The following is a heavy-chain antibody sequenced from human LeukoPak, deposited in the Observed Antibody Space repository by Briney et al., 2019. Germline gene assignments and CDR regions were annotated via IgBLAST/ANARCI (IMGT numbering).Heavy chain of an antibody. CDR3: ARDSRGYFYVPDY. J-gene: IGHJ4*02. CDR1: GGSISNYY. V-gene: IGHV4-4*07. Sequence: SETLSLTCTVSGGSISNYYGTWIRQPAGKGLEWIGRIYTSGSTNYNPSLKSRVTMSVDTSKNQFSLKLGSVTAADTAMYYCARDSRGYFYVPDYWGQGILVTVSS. CDR2: IYTSGST. D-gene: IGHD3-22*01.